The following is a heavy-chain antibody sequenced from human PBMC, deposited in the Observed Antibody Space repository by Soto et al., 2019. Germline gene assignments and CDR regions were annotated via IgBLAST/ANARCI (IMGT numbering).Heavy chain of an antibody. CDR2: INGGNGNT. CDR1: GNTVPNYA. V-gene: IGHV1-3*01. J-gene: IGHJ5*02. Sequence: ASVKVSCKASGNTVPNYAIHWVRQAPGQRLEWMGWINGGNGNTKYSQKFQGRVTITRDTSASTAYMELSSLRSEDTAVYYCARGKNWFDPWGQGTLVTVSS. CDR3: ARGKNWFDP.